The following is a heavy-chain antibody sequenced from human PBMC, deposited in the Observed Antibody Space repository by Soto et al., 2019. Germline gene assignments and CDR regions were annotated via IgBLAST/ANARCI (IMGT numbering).Heavy chain of an antibody. J-gene: IGHJ5*02. V-gene: IGHV1-69*01. Sequence: QVQLVQSGAEVKKPGSSVKVSCKASGGTFSSYAISWVRQAPGQGLEWMGGIIPIFGTANYAQKFQGRVTITADESTSTAYMELSSLRSEDTAVYYCAREGYCSGGSCLNWFDPWGQGTLVTVSS. D-gene: IGHD2-15*01. CDR1: GGTFSSYA. CDR3: AREGYCSGGSCLNWFDP. CDR2: IIPIFGTA.